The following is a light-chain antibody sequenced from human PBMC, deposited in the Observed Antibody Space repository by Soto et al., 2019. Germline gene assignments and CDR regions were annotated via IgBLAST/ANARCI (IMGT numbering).Light chain of an antibody. CDR3: ASYGSSLSVSCV. J-gene: IGLJ1*01. Sequence: QSVLTQPPSVSVAPGQRVTISCTGSRSNIGAGYDVHWNQKRPGTAPKLRSYGNKNRHSVVPDRFSGSKSGTSASLAIPRLQAEHEADYYWASYGSSLSVSCVFGTGTKGTVL. CDR1: RSNIGAGYD. V-gene: IGLV1-40*01. CDR2: GNK.